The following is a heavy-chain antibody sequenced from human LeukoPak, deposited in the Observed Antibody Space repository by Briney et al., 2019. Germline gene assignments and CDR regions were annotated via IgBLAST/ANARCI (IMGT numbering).Heavy chain of an antibody. J-gene: IGHJ4*02. CDR1: GFTFSTYS. Sequence: GGSLRLSCVASGFTFSTYSMNWVRQAPGKGLDWVSVIYPNGGTTKYADSVTGRFTISRDNSKNTLYLQMHNLSPEDTAVYFCAKDRVPDSGYDIDYWGQGTLVTVSS. V-gene: IGHV3-23*03. CDR3: AKDRVPDSGYDIDY. D-gene: IGHD5-12*01. CDR2: IYPNGGTT.